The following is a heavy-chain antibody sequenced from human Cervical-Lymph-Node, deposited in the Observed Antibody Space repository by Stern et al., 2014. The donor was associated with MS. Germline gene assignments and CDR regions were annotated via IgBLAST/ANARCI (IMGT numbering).Heavy chain of an antibody. Sequence: ELQLVESGGGLVQPGGSLRLSCAASGFTFSRYDMHWVRQPTGKGLEWVSAVGTAGDTYYADSVKGRFTISRENAKNSFFLQMNSPRAGDTAVYYCASWTVTTGFDYWGHGTLVTVSS. CDR3: ASWTVTTGFDY. J-gene: IGHJ4*01. D-gene: IGHD4-17*01. CDR1: GFTFSRYD. CDR2: VGTAGDT. V-gene: IGHV3-13*01.